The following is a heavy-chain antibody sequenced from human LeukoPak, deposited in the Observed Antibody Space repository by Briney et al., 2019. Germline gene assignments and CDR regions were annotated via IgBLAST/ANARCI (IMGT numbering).Heavy chain of an antibody. D-gene: IGHD2-2*01. CDR2: ISGSGGST. CDR3: AKDRSTSCPY. CDR1: GFAFSSYS. Sequence: PGGSLRLSCAASGFAFSSYSMNWARQAPGKGLEWVSAISGSGGSTYYADSVKGRFTISRDNSKNTLYLQMNSLRAEDTAVYYCAKDRSTSCPYWGQGTLVTVSS. V-gene: IGHV3-23*01. J-gene: IGHJ4*02.